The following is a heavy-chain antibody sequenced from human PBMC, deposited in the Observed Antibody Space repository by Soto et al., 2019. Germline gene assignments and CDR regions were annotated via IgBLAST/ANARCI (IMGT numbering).Heavy chain of an antibody. CDR3: ARVLYATWSSFDY. V-gene: IGHV3-48*03. Sequence: EVQLVESGGGLEQPGGSLRLSCTASGFTFSSYEMNWVRQAPGKGLEWISYITSGGTTYYADSAKGRFTISRDNAKNSLYLHLNSLTAEDTAIYYCARVLYATWSSFDYWGQGTLVTVSS. D-gene: IGHD1-26*01. J-gene: IGHJ4*02. CDR1: GFTFSSYE. CDR2: ITSGGTT.